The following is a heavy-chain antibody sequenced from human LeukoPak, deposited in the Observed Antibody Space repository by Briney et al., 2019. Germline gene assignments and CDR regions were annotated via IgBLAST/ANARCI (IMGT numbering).Heavy chain of an antibody. J-gene: IGHJ4*02. CDR3: ARISESAGYYYAGPYPHYDY. Sequence: GESLKISCKGSGYSFTSYWIGWVRQMPGKGLEWMGIIYPGDSDARYSPSFQGQVTISADKSIGTAYLQWSSLKASDTAMYYCARISESAGYYYAGPYPHYDYWGQGTQVTVSS. CDR2: IYPGDSDA. D-gene: IGHD3-22*01. V-gene: IGHV5-51*01. CDR1: GYSFTSYW.